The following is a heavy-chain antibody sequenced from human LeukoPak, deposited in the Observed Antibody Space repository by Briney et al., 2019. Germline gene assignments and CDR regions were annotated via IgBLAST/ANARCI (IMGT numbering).Heavy chain of an antibody. CDR1: GYTFTSYG. J-gene: IGHJ3*02. CDR3: ARDSVYSSSSDAFDI. V-gene: IGHV1-18*01. CDR2: ISAYNGNT. Sequence: ASVKVSCKASGYTFTSYGISWVRPAPGQGLEWMGWISAYNGNTNYAQKLQGRVTMTTDTSTSTAYMELRSLRSDDTAVYYCARDSVYSSSSDAFDIWGQGTMVTVSS. D-gene: IGHD6-6*01.